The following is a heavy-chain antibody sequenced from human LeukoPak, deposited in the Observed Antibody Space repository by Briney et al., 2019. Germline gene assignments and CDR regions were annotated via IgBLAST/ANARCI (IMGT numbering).Heavy chain of an antibody. CDR2: INHSGST. V-gene: IGHV4-34*01. D-gene: IGHD6-6*01. Sequence: SETLSLTCAVYDGSFSGYYWSWIRQPPGKGLEWIGEINHSGSTNYNPSLKSRVTISVDTSKNQFSLKLSSVTAADTAVYYCARDRTVAAHLPGYFDYWGQGTLVTVSS. CDR3: ARDRTVAAHLPGYFDY. CDR1: DGSFSGYY. J-gene: IGHJ4*02.